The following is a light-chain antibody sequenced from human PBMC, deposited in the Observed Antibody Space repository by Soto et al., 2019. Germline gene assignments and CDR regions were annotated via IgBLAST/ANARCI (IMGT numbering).Light chain of an antibody. Sequence: IQITQSPSSLSASVGDRVTITCRAAQSVSTYLNWYQQRPGEAPKLLIYLASRLQSGVPSRCSGSGYETDFNLTISSLQPEDFATYYCQQTFSKFSFGQGTRLDI. CDR3: QQTFSKFS. V-gene: IGKV1-39*01. J-gene: IGKJ2*01. CDR2: LAS. CDR1: QSVSTY.